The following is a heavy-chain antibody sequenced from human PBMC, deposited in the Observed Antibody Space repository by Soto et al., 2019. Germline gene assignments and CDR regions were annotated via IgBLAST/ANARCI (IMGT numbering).Heavy chain of an antibody. V-gene: IGHV2-5*02. Sequence: KESGPTLVKPTQTLTLTCTFSGFSLSTSGVGVGWIRQPPGKALEWLALIYWDDDKRYSPSLKSRLTITKDTSKNQVVLTMTNMDPVDTATYYCARSQLYCGGNSYSGFVYGGQGTLVTVSP. CDR2: IYWDDDK. D-gene: IGHD2-21*02. CDR3: ARSQLYCGGNSYSGFVY. J-gene: IGHJ4*02. CDR1: GFSLSTSGVG.